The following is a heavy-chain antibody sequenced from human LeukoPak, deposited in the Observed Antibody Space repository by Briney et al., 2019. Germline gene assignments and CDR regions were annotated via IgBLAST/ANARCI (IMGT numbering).Heavy chain of an antibody. D-gene: IGHD1-1*01. J-gene: IGHJ3*02. CDR2: IKQDESEK. CDR3: NSGTRYEAFDI. CDR1: GFTFSSYW. V-gene: IGHV3-7*01. Sequence: PGGSLRLSCAASGFTFSSYWMSWVRQAPGKGLEWVANIKQDESEKYYVDSVKGRFTISRDNAKNSLYLQMNSLRAEDTAVYYCNSGTRYEAFDIWGQGTMVAVSS.